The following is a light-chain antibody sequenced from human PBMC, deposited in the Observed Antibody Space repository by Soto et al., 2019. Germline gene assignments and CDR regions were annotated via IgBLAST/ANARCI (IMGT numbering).Light chain of an antibody. J-gene: IGKJ4*01. CDR3: QQYHRLSLT. Sequence: DIQMTQSPSSLPASVGDRVTITCQASQDISNHLNWYQQKPDKAPKLLIYDASNLETGVPSRFSGSGSGTDFTFSISSLQPEDIATYYCQQYHRLSLTFGGGTKVDIK. CDR2: DAS. V-gene: IGKV1-33*01. CDR1: QDISNH.